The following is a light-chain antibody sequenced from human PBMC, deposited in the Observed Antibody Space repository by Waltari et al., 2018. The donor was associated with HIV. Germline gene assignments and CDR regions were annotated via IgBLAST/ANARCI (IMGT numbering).Light chain of an antibody. CDR2: LAS. CDR3: MQTLQTPLT. CDR1: QSLRHTNGKNY. J-gene: IGKJ4*01. V-gene: IGKV2-28*01. Sequence: DIVLTPFALSLSVTLEKPPSMSSASSQSLRHTNGKNYLNWYLQKPGQSPQLLISLASNRESGVPARFGGSGSGTVFTLKINAVEAGDAGIFYCMQTLQTPLTFAGGTRVEIK.